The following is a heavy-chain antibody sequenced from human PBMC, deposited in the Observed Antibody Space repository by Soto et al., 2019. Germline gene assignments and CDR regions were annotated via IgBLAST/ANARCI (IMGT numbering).Heavy chain of an antibody. CDR3: ARDRNAAGSDY. D-gene: IGHD1-1*01. CDR2: ISSGSTNI. Sequence: QVQLVESGGGLVKPGGSLRLSCAASGFTFSDFYMSWIRQAPGKGLEWISYISSGSTNIFYADSVKGRFTVSRDTAKTSVYLQMDSLRAEDTAVYYCARDRNAAGSDYWGQGTLVTVSS. CDR1: GFTFSDFY. J-gene: IGHJ4*02. V-gene: IGHV3-11*01.